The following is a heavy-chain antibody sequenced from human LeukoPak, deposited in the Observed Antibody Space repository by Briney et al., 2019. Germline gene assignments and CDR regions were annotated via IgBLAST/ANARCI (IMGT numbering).Heavy chain of an antibody. CDR2: IKPDSGDT. CDR3: VRDRPHNWFDP. V-gene: IGHV1-2*02. Sequence: ASVKVSCKASGYTFTNYAIHWVRQAPGQRLGWMGLIKPDSGDTNYAQNFRGRVTMTRDTSITTAYMELNRLTSDDTAVYYCVRDRPHNWFDPWGQGTLVTVSS. CDR1: GYTFTNYA. J-gene: IGHJ5*02.